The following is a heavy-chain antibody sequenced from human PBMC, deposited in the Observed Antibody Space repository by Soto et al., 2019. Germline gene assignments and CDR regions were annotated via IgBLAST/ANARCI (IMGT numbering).Heavy chain of an antibody. CDR1: GGTFSTST. D-gene: IGHD3-22*01. CDR3: ARDGTLYDSSGYYYLY. V-gene: IGHV1-69*13. J-gene: IGHJ4*02. Sequence: SVKVSCKASGGTFSTSTISCVLQAPLQGLEWMGGITPIFGTASFAQKFQGRVTITADESTSTAYMELSSLRSEDTAMYYCARDGTLYDSSGYYYLYWGQGTLVTVSS. CDR2: ITPIFGTA.